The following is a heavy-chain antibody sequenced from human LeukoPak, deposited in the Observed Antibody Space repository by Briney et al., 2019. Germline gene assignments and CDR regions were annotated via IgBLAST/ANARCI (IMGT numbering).Heavy chain of an antibody. D-gene: IGHD6-13*01. J-gene: IGHJ4*02. V-gene: IGHV4-61*02. CDR3: ARAAAPGLDY. CDR2: IYTSGST. CDR1: GGSISSGSYY. Sequence: SQTLSLTCTVSGGSISSGSYYWSWIRQPAGKGLEWIERIYTSGSTNYNPSLKSRVTISVDTSKNQFSLKLSSVTAADTAVYYCARAAAPGLDYWGQGTLVTVSS.